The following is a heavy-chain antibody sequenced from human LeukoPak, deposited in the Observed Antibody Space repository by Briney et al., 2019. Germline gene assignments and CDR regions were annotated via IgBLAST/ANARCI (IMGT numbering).Heavy chain of an antibody. CDR1: SGSINSHY. CDR3: ARHRSNDFEY. V-gene: IGHV4-59*08. Sequence: SETLSLTCTVSSGSINSHYWSWIRQPPGKGLEWIGYISYSGSTNYNPSLKSRVTISVDTSKNQFSLELSSVTAADTAVYYCARHRSNDFEYWGQGTLVTVSS. D-gene: IGHD4-11*01. J-gene: IGHJ4*02. CDR2: ISYSGST.